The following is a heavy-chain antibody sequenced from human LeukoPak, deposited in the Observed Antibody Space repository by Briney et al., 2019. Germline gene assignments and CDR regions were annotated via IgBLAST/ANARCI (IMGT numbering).Heavy chain of an antibody. V-gene: IGHV3-23*01. Sequence: GGSLRLSCAASGFTFSSYAMSWVRQAPGKGLEWVSAISGSGGSTYYADSVKGRFTISRDNSKNTLYLQMNSLRAEDTAVYYCAKESDYVWGSPSPPFDYWGQGTLVTVSS. D-gene: IGHD3-16*01. CDR2: ISGSGGST. J-gene: IGHJ4*02. CDR3: AKESDYVWGSPSPPFDY. CDR1: GFTFSSYA.